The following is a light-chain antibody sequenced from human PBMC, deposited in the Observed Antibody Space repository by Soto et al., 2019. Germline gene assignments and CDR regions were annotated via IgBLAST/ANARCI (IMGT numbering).Light chain of an antibody. CDR2: DAS. CDR3: QQRSNWPPT. V-gene: IGKV3-11*01. CDR1: QSVSSY. J-gene: IGKJ5*01. Sequence: EIVLTQSPATLSLSPGGRATLSCRASQSVSSYLAWYQQKPGQAPRLLNYDASNRATGIPARFRGSGSGTDFTLTISSLEPGDFAVYYCQQRSNWPPTFGQGTRLEIK.